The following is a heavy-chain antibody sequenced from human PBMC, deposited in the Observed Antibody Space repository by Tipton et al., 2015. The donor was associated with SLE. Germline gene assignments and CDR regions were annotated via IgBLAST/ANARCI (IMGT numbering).Heavy chain of an antibody. CDR1: GGSFSGYY. Sequence: TLSLTCAVYGGSFSGYYWSWIRQPPGKGLEWIGEINHSGSTNYNPSLKSRVTISVDTSKNQFSLKLSSVTAADTAVYYCARPIAAAGRGAFDIWGQGTMVTVSS. CDR3: ARPIAAAGRGAFDI. CDR2: INHSGST. D-gene: IGHD6-13*01. J-gene: IGHJ3*02. V-gene: IGHV4-34*01.